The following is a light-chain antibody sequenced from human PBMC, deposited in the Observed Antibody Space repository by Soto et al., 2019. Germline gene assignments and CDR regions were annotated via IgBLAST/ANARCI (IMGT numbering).Light chain of an antibody. J-gene: IGKJ4*01. CDR2: DAS. V-gene: IGKV1-5*01. CDR3: QQYSTYPLT. Sequence: DIQMTQSPSTLSGSVGDRVTITCRASQTISSWLAWYQQKPGKAPKLLIYDASKLEPGVPSRLSGGGSGTEFTLTISSLQPDDFATYYCQQYSTYPLTFGGGTKVDIK. CDR1: QTISSW.